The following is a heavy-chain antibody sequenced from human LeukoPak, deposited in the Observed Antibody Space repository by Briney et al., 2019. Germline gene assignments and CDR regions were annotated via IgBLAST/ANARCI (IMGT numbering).Heavy chain of an antibody. CDR2: ISSSSSYI. D-gene: IGHD6-13*01. Sequence: GGSLRLSCAASGFTFSSYSMNWVRQAPGKGLEWVSSISSSSSYIYYADSVKGRFTISRDNAKNSLYLQMNSLRAEDTAVYYCAGELIAAAGSPFDYWGQGTLVTVSS. V-gene: IGHV3-21*01. CDR1: GFTFSSYS. CDR3: AGELIAAAGSPFDY. J-gene: IGHJ4*02.